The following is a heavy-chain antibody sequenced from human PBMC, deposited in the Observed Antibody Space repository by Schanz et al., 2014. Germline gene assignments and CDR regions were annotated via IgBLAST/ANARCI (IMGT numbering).Heavy chain of an antibody. D-gene: IGHD4-17*01. CDR1: GITFSDYA. V-gene: IGHV3-7*01. CDR3: ARVLGGDEGLDQ. CDR2: IKQDGSAK. J-gene: IGHJ4*02. Sequence: EVQLLESGGGLVQPGGSLRLSCAASGITFSDYAMSWVRQAPGKGLEWVANIKQDGSAKNYVDSVKGRFTISRDNPKNSLCLQMNSLRAEDTALYYCARVLGGDEGLDQWGQGTLVTVSS.